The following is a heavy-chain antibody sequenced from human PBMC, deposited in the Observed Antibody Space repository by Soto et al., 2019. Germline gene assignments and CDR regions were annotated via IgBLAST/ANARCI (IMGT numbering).Heavy chain of an antibody. CDR3: ARDGALYGDYGGY. J-gene: IGHJ4*02. CDR2: ISAYNGDT. D-gene: IGHD4-17*01. Sequence: QVQLVQSVAEVKKPGASVKVSCKASGYSFIGYGFSWVRQAPGQGLEYMGWISAYNGDTHYAQSLQGRVTMTTETSTSTAYMELRSLRPDDTAVYYCARDGALYGDYGGYWGQGTLVTVSS. V-gene: IGHV1-18*01. CDR1: GYSFIGYG.